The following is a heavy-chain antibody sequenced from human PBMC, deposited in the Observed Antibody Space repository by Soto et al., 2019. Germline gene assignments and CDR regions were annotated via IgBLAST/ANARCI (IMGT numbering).Heavy chain of an antibody. V-gene: IGHV3-48*01. Sequence: GGSLRLSCAASGFTFSSYSMNWVRQAPGKGLEWVSYISSSSSTIYYADSVKGRFTISRDNAKNSLYLQMNSLRAEDTAVYYCARAARDIVVVPAAPRRLGYYMDVWGKGTTVTVSS. CDR2: ISSSSSTI. J-gene: IGHJ6*03. CDR3: ARAARDIVVVPAAPRRLGYYMDV. CDR1: GFTFSSYS. D-gene: IGHD2-2*01.